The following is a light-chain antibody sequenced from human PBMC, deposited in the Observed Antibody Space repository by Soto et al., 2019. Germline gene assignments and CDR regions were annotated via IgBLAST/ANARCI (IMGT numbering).Light chain of an antibody. J-gene: IGLJ1*01. CDR1: SSNIGAGYD. CDR3: CSYAGSYRYV. Sequence: QSVLTQPPSMSAAPGQRVTISCTGSSSNIGAGYDVHWYRQLPGTAPKLLIHGNINRPSGVPDRFSGSKSGNTASLTISGLQAEDEADYYCCSYAGSYRYVFGTGTKLTVL. V-gene: IGLV1-40*01. CDR2: GNI.